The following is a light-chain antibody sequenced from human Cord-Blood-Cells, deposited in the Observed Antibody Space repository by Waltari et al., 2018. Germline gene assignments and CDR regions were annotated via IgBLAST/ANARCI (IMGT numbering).Light chain of an antibody. J-gene: IGLJ3*02. V-gene: IGLV1-40*01. CDR2: GNS. CDR3: QSYDSSLSGWV. Sequence: QSVLTQPPSVSGAPGQRVTISCTGSSSNIGAGYDVHWYQQLPGTAPKLLIYGNSIRPSGVPDRFSGSKSGTSAPLAITGLQAEDEADYYCQSYDSSLSGWVFGGGTKLTVL. CDR1: SSNIGAGYD.